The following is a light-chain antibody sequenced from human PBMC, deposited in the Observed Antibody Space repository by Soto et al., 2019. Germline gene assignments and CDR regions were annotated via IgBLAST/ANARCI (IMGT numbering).Light chain of an antibody. V-gene: IGLV2-8*01. Sequence: HSALTQPPSASGSPGQSVAISCTGTSSDVGGYNSVSWYQQHPGRAPKLIISEVNKRPSGVPDRFSGSKSGNTASLTVSGLQTEDEADYYCTSYAGGNKVFGTGTKVTVL. CDR2: EVN. CDR3: TSYAGGNKV. CDR1: SSDVGGYNS. J-gene: IGLJ1*01.